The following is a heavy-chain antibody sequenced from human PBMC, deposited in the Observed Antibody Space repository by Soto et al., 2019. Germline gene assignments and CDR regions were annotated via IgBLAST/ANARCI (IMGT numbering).Heavy chain of an antibody. CDR1: GFTLSSYG. D-gene: IGHD3-22*01. V-gene: IGHV3-33*01. Sequence: QVQLVESGGGVVQPGRSLRLSCVASGFTLSSYGMHWVRQAPGKGLEWVAVIWYDGSNKYYAESVKGRFTISRDNSKNPLYMQMNSLRAEDTAVYYCARSQMGGYADYWGQGTLVTVSS. CDR3: ARSQMGGYADY. CDR2: IWYDGSNK. J-gene: IGHJ4*02.